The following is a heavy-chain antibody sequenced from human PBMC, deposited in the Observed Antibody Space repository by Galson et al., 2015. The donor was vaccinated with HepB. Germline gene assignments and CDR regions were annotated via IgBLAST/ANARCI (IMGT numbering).Heavy chain of an antibody. J-gene: IGHJ3*02. CDR3: AKSGYSGYDYNAVDI. CDR2: IWYDGSNK. Sequence: SLRLSCAASRFTFSTYGMHWVRQAPGKGLEWVAVIWYDGSNKNYADSVKGRFTISRDNSKNTLYLQMNSLRAEDAAVYYCAKSGYSGYDYNAVDIWGRGTLVTVSS. V-gene: IGHV3-33*08. CDR1: RFTFSTYG. D-gene: IGHD5-12*01.